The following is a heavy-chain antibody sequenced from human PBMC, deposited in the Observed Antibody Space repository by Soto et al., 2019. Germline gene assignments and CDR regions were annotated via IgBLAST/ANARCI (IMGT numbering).Heavy chain of an antibody. CDR3: VRNDWYRFDN. V-gene: IGHV4-4*02. Sequence: QVQLQESGPGLVNPSGTLSLTCAVSGGSITSNWWSWVRQPPGKGLEWIGEIHHSGSFNYNPSLRSRITISIDNYKNQLSLKLTSVTAAYTAVHYCVRNDWYRFDNWGQGTLVTVSS. CDR2: IHHSGSF. CDR1: GGSITSNW. J-gene: IGHJ5*02. D-gene: IGHD3-9*01.